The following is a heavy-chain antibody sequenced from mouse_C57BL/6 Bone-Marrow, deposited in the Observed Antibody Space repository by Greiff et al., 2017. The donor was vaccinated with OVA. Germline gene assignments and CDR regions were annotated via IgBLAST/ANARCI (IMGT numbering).Heavy chain of an antibody. D-gene: IGHD1-1*01. J-gene: IGHJ1*03. V-gene: IGHV1-81*01. Sequence: QVQLQQSGAELARPGASVKLSCKASGYTFTSYGISWVKQRTGQGLEWIGEIYPRSGNTYYNEKFKGKATLTVDKSSSTAYMELRSLTSEDSAVYYCARDYYGSSWYFDVWGTGTTVTVSS. CDR3: ARDYYGSSWYFDV. CDR2: IYPRSGNT. CDR1: GYTFTSYG.